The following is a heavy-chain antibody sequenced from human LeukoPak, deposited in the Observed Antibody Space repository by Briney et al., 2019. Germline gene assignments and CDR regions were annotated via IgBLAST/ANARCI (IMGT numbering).Heavy chain of an antibody. Sequence: GGSLRLSCAASGFTFSSYWMHWVRQAPGKGLVWVSHINTDGSSTTYADSVKGRFTISRDNAKNTLYLQMNSLRAEDTAVYYCARWGRYGAGDYWGQGTLVTVSS. D-gene: IGHD3-16*01. CDR3: ARWGRYGAGDY. CDR1: GFTFSSYW. J-gene: IGHJ4*02. V-gene: IGHV3-74*01. CDR2: INTDGSST.